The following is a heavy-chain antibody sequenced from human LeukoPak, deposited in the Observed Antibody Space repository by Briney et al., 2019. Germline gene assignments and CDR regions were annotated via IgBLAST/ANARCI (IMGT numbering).Heavy chain of an antibody. CDR3: ARVAHTPMIVVAQEIEY. V-gene: IGHV3-7*01. J-gene: IGHJ4*02. Sequence: GGSLRLSCAASGFTFSSYWMSWVRQAPGKGLEWVANIKQDGSEKYYVDSVKGRFTISRDNAKNSLYLQMNSLRAEDTAVYYCARVAHTPMIVVAQEIEYWGQGTLVTVSS. CDR1: GFTFSSYW. CDR2: IKQDGSEK. D-gene: IGHD3-22*01.